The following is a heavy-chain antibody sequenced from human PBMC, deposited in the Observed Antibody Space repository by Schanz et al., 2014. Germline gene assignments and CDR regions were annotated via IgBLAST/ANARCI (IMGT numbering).Heavy chain of an antibody. J-gene: IGHJ6*01. V-gene: IGHV3-74*01. CDR3: VKDPDKYNWNDVEGMDV. CDR1: GFTFSTYW. Sequence: EVQLVESGGGLVQPGGSLRLSCAASGFTFSTYWMHWVRQAPGKGLVWVSHINSDGTTTTYADSVKGRFTISRDNAENTLYLQMNSLRVEDTAVYYCVKDPDKYNWNDVEGMDVWGPGTTVIVSS. CDR2: INSDGTTT. D-gene: IGHD1-1*01.